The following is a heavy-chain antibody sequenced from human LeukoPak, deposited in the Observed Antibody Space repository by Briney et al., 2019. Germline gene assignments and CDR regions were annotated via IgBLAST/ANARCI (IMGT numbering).Heavy chain of an antibody. J-gene: IGHJ3*02. CDR3: ARRYQRGRWLQSNDAFDI. CDR2: ISSSSSTI. CDR1: GFTFSSYS. Sequence: PGGSLRLSCAASGFTFSSYSMNWVRQAPGKGLEWVSYISSSSSTIYYADSMKGRFTISRDNAKNSLYLQMNSLRAEDTAGYYCARRYQRGRWLQSNDAFDIWGQGTMVTVSS. V-gene: IGHV3-48*01. D-gene: IGHD5-24*01.